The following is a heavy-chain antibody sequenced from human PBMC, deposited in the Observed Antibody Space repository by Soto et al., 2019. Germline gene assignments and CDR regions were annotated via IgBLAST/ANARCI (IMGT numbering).Heavy chain of an antibody. CDR1: GGTFSSYI. CDR2: IIPILGIA. J-gene: IGHJ4*02. CDR3: ARGFGSGSYAVDY. D-gene: IGHD3-10*01. V-gene: IGHV1-69*02. Sequence: QVQLVQSGAEVKKPGSSVKVSCKASGGTFSSYIIIWVRQAPGQGLEWMGKIIPILGIANYAQQFQGRVTSTADKSTSTAYMELSSLRSEDTAVYYCARGFGSGSYAVDYWGQGTLVTVSS.